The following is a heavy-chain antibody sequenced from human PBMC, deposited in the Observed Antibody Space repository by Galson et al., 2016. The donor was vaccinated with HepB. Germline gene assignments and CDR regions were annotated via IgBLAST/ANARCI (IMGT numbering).Heavy chain of an antibody. CDR1: GYIFTNFD. V-gene: IGHV1-8*01. J-gene: IGHJ4*02. D-gene: IGHD2-15*01. Sequence: VSCKASGYIFTNFDINWVRQPAGQGLEWMGWVNPISGDTGFAQNFKDRVTLTRDASQTTAYLELSGLTSEDTAIYYCTRGRDSDKWGQGTLVTVSS. CDR2: VNPISGDT. CDR3: TRGRDSDK.